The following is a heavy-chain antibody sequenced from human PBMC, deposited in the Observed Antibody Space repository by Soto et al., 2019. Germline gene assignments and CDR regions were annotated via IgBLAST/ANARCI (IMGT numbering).Heavy chain of an antibody. D-gene: IGHD5-12*01. J-gene: IGHJ6*02. V-gene: IGHV3-48*01. CDR2: ISSSSSTI. CDR3: ARADSGYAHGYYYYGMDV. Sequence: PGGSLRLSCAAAGFTFSSYSMNWVRPAPGKGLEWVSYISSSSSTIYYADSVKGRFTISRDNAKNSLYLQMNSLRAEDTAVYYCARADSGYAHGYYYYGMDVWGQGTTVTVSS. CDR1: GFTFSSYS.